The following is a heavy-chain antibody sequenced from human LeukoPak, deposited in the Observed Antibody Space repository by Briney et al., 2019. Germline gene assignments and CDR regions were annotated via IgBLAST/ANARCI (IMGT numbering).Heavy chain of an antibody. Sequence: SETLSLTCAVYGGSFSGYYWSWIRQPPGKGLEWIGEINHSGSTNYNPSLKSRVTISVDTSKNQFSLELSSVTAADTAVYYCARGGLAAGTFRGRRNWFDPWGQGTLVTVSS. CDR1: GGSFSGYY. CDR2: INHSGST. V-gene: IGHV4-34*01. CDR3: ARGGLAAGTFRGRRNWFDP. J-gene: IGHJ5*02. D-gene: IGHD6-13*01.